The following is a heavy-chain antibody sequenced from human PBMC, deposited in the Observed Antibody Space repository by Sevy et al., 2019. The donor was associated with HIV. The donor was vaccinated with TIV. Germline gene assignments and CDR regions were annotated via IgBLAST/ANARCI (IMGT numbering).Heavy chain of an antibody. CDR1: GYTFTSYG. V-gene: IGHV1-18*04. CDR3: ARSTTYYDILTGSYNWFDP. Sequence: ASVKVSCKASGYTFTSYGISWVRQAPGQGLEWMGWISAYNGNTNYAQTLQGRVTMTTDTSTSTAYMELRSLRSDDTAVYYCARSTTYYDILTGSYNWFDPWGQGTLVTVSS. D-gene: IGHD3-9*01. J-gene: IGHJ5*02. CDR2: ISAYNGNT.